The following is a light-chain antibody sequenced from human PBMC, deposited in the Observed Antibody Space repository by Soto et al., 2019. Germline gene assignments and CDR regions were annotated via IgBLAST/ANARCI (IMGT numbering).Light chain of an antibody. CDR3: QHYNSYT. J-gene: IGKJ2*01. Sequence: DIQMTQSHSTLSASVGHRITITCRARQSISSWLAWYQQKPGKTPKLLIYDASSLESGVPSRFSGSGSGTEFTLTISSLQPDDFATYYCQHYNSYTFGQGTKVDI. V-gene: IGKV1-5*01. CDR1: QSISSW. CDR2: DAS.